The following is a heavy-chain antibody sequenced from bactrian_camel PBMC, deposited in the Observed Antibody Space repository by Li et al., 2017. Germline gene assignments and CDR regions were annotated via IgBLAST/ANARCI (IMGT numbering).Heavy chain of an antibody. Sequence: HVQLVESGGGSVQAGGSLTLSCAFSGNSVGSYCMAWFRQTPGKEREGVASIYTGGGNTWYSESAKRRFTITQEKGKNTVYLQMNRLTPEDTAKYFCAADTTPGCIYIGTIVEDYKHYGQGTQVTVS. V-gene: IGHV3S54*01. CDR2: IYTGGGNT. CDR1: GNSVGSYC. D-gene: IGHD4*01. J-gene: IGHJ4*01.